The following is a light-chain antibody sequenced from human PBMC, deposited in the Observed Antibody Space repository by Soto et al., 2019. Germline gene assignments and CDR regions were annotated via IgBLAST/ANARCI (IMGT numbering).Light chain of an antibody. CDR1: ISDIGTYDH. Sequence: QSVLTQPASLSGSPGQSITISCSGTISDIGTYDHVAWFQQFPGKTPKLVIYSVSDRPSGVSYRFSGSKSGNTASLTISGLQADDEADYYCISYTVSRPYVFGTGTKVTVL. CDR2: SVS. V-gene: IGLV2-14*01. J-gene: IGLJ1*01. CDR3: ISYTVSRPYV.